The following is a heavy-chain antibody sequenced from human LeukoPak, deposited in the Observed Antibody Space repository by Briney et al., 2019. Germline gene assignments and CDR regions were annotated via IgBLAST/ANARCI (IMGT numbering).Heavy chain of an antibody. CDR2: IGSSGSAI. CDR1: GFTFSSYE. J-gene: IGHJ4*02. CDR3: ARGAVAGTPPVDY. D-gene: IGHD6-19*01. V-gene: IGHV3-48*03. Sequence: GGSLRLSCAASGFTFSSYEMNWVRQAPGKGLEWVSYIGSSGSAIYYADSVKGRFTISRNNAKNSLYLQMNSLRAEDTALYYCARGAVAGTPPVDYWGQGTLVTVSS.